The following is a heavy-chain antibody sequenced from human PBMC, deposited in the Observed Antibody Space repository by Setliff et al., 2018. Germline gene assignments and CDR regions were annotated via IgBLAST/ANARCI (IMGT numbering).Heavy chain of an antibody. D-gene: IGHD3-16*01. J-gene: IGHJ4*02. V-gene: IGHV4-39*07. CDR3: ARAAARAEYSDTSAYLPFDY. CDR1: GGSMSSSGYY. Sequence: PSETLSLTCTVFGGSMSSSGYYWAWIRQSPGKGLEWIGSIYYSGSTYYNPSLKRRATISLDTSKNQFSLKLNSVTAADTAVYFCARAAARAEYSDTSAYLPFDYWGQGILVTVSS. CDR2: IYYSGST.